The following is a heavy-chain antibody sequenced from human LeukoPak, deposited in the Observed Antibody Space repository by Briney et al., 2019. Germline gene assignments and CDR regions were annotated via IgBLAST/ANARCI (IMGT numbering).Heavy chain of an antibody. Sequence: ASVTVSCKASGGTFSSYAISWVRQAPGQGLEWMGGIIPIFGTANYAQKFQGRVTITTDESTSTAYMELSSLRSEDTAVYYCARTKYQLLKPVQGWYMDVWGKGTTVTVSS. CDR3: ARTKYQLLKPVQGWYMDV. J-gene: IGHJ6*03. D-gene: IGHD2-2*01. CDR2: IIPIFGTA. CDR1: GGTFSSYA. V-gene: IGHV1-69*05.